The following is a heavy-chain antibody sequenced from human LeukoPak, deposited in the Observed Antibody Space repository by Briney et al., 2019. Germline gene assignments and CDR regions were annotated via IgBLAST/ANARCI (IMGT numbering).Heavy chain of an antibody. CDR2: INPNSGGT. Sequence: GASVKVSCKASGYTFTGYYMHWVRQAPGQGLEWMGRINPNSGGTNYAQKFQGRVTMTRDTSISTAYMELSRLRSDDTAVYYCAREDVSAYYFDYWGQGTPVTVSS. D-gene: IGHD3-16*01. J-gene: IGHJ4*02. CDR1: GYTFTGYY. CDR3: AREDVSAYYFDY. V-gene: IGHV1-2*06.